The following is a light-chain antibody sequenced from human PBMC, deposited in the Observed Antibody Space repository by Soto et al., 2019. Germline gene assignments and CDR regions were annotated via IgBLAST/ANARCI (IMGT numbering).Light chain of an antibody. CDR1: SSNIGGNT. CDR2: TNN. V-gene: IGLV1-44*01. CDR3: AAWDDSLNGHV. J-gene: IGLJ1*01. Sequence: QSVLTQPPSASGTPGQRVTISCSGSSSNIGGNTVSWYQQFPGTAPKLLIYTNNQRPSGVPDRFSGSKSETSASLATGALQSEDEAHYYCAAWDDSLNGHVFGTGTKVTVL.